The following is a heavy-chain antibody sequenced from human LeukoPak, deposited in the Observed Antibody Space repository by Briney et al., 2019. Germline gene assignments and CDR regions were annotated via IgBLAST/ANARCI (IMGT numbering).Heavy chain of an antibody. CDR3: VKGYRYYGSGSFDAFDI. V-gene: IGHV3-64D*09. J-gene: IGHJ3*02. CDR1: GFTFSSYA. D-gene: IGHD3-10*01. CDR2: ISSNGGST. Sequence: GGSLRLSCSASGFTFSSYAMRWVRQAPGKGLEYVSAISSNGGSTYYADSVKGRFTISRDNSKNTLYLQMSSLRAEDTAVYYCVKGYRYYGSGSFDAFDIWGQGTMVTVSS.